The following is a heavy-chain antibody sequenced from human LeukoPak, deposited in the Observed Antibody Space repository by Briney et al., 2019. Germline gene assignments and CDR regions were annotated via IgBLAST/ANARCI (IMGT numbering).Heavy chain of an antibody. D-gene: IGHD6-6*01. J-gene: IGHJ4*02. Sequence: GASVKVSCKASGYTFTSYYMHWVRQAPGQGLEWMGIINPSGGSTSYAQKFQGRVTMTRDTSTSTVYTELSSLRSEDTAVYYCARDWQLVRGFSYWGQGTLVTVSS. CDR2: INPSGGST. CDR3: ARDWQLVRGFSY. CDR1: GYTFTSYY. V-gene: IGHV1-46*01.